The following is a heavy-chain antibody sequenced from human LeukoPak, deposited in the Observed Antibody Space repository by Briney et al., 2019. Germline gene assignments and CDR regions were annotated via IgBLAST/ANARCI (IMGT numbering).Heavy chain of an antibody. CDR3: AKGGSGWYKYDC. D-gene: IGHD6-19*01. CDR2: ISGSGGTT. J-gene: IGHJ4*02. V-gene: IGHV3-23*01. CDR1: GFTFSSYA. Sequence: GGSLRLSCAVSGFTFSSYAMSWVRQAPRKGLEWVSAISGSGGTTYYADSVKGRFTISRDNSNNTLYLQMDSLRAEDTAVYYCAKGGSGWYKYDCWGQGTLVSVSS.